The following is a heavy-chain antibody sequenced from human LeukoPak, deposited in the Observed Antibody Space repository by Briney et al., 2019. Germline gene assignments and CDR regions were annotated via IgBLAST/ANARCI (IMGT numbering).Heavy chain of an antibody. CDR2: IYPGDSDT. V-gene: IGHV5-51*01. CDR1: GYSFTSYW. Sequence: GEPLKISCKGSGYSFTSYWFGWVRQMPGKGLGWMGIIYPGDSDTKYSPYFQGQVTISPGQLISTAYLQWSSLKASDTAMYDWARLSFIGPEDDYGAYSSAGYMDVWGKGTTVTVSS. D-gene: IGHD4-17*01. CDR3: ARLSFIGPEDDYGAYSSAGYMDV. J-gene: IGHJ6*03.